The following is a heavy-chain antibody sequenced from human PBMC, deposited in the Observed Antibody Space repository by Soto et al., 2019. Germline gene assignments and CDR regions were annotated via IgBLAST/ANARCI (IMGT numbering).Heavy chain of an antibody. Sequence: GGSLRLSCAASGFTFSSYSMNWVRQAPGKGLEWVSSISSSSSYIYYADSVKGRFTISRDNAKNSLYLQMNSLRAEDTAVYYCAREGSGSSSWYWFDYWGQGTLVTVSS. J-gene: IGHJ4*02. D-gene: IGHD6-13*01. CDR3: AREGSGSSSWYWFDY. V-gene: IGHV3-21*01. CDR2: ISSSSSYI. CDR1: GFTFSSYS.